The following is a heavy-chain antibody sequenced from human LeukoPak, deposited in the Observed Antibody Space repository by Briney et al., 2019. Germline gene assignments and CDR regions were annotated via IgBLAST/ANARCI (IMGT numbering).Heavy chain of an antibody. CDR2: IYISGDT. V-gene: IGHV4-61*02. J-gene: IGHJ4*02. Sequence: QTLSLTCTVSGGSITSAGYYWTWIRQPAGKGLERVGRIYISGDTNYNPSLKSRVAISLDTSKNQFSLKLNSLTAADTAVYYCARGIGSTGTYYFDYWGQGTLVTVSA. D-gene: IGHD1-26*01. CDR3: ARGIGSTGTYYFDY. CDR1: GGSITSAGYY.